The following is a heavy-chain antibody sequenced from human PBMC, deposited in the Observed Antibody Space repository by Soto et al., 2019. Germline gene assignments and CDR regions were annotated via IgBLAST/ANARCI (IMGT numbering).Heavy chain of an antibody. V-gene: IGHV4-30-2*01. J-gene: IGHJ4*02. D-gene: IGHD3-9*01. CDR2: MYHIGST. CDR1: GGSISSGGYS. Sequence: SETLSLTCAVSGGSISSGGYSWSWIRQPPGKGLEWIGYMYHIGSTYYNPSLKSRVTLSIDTSKNQLSLKLSSVTAADTAVYYCARHSPDFDWLSQFDYWGQGTLVTVSS. CDR3: ARHSPDFDWLSQFDY.